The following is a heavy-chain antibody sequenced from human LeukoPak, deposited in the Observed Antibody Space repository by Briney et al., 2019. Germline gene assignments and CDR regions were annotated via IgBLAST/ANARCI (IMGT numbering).Heavy chain of an antibody. J-gene: IGHJ5*02. Sequence: SETLSLTCAVYGGSFSVYYWSWIRQPPGKGLESIGEINHSGSTNYNPSLKSRVTISVDTSKNQFSLKLSSVTAADTAVYYCARAGATIFGVVITNAGGFDPWGQGTLVTVSS. CDR1: GGSFSVYY. D-gene: IGHD3-3*01. V-gene: IGHV4-34*01. CDR2: INHSGST. CDR3: ARAGATIFGVVITNAGGFDP.